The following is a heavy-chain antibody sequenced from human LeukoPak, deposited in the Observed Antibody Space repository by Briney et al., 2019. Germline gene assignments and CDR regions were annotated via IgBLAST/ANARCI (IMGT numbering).Heavy chain of an antibody. J-gene: IGHJ6*03. CDR1: GDSISSYF. D-gene: IGHD3-10*01. CDR2: ISYSGST. CDR3: ARAAGDSPPYYYYMNV. V-gene: IGHV4-59*01. Sequence: SETLSLTCTVSGDSISSYFWSLIRQPPGKGLEWIGYISYSGSTNYSPSLKSRVTISVDTSKNQFSLKLSSVTAADTAVYYCARAAGDSPPYYYYMNVWGKGTTVTVSS.